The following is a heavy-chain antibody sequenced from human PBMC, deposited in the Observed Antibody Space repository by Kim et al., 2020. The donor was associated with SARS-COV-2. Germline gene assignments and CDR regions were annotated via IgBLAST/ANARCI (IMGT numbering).Heavy chain of an antibody. Sequence: GGSLRLSCAXSGFTVSSNYMSWVRQAPGKGLEWVSVIYSGGSTYYADSVKGRFTISRDNSKNTLYLQMNSLRAEDTAVYYCARDRRTEGNYDILTGYYRVPAKYLYYSGMDVWGQGTTVTVSS. CDR1: GFTVSSNY. V-gene: IGHV3-53*01. D-gene: IGHD3-9*01. CDR3: ARDRRTEGNYDILTGYYRVPAKYLYYSGMDV. CDR2: IYSGGST. J-gene: IGHJ6*02.